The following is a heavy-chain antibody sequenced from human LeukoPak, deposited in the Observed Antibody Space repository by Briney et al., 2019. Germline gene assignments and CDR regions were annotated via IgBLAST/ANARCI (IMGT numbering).Heavy chain of an antibody. CDR1: GGTFSSYA. CDR2: IIPILGIA. J-gene: IGHJ4*02. Sequence: SVKVSCKASGGTFSSYAISWVRQAPGQGLEWMGRIIPILGIANYAQKFQGRVTITAGKSTSTAYMELSSLRSEDTAVYYCARDRPSDSSSWYYWGQGTLVTVSS. V-gene: IGHV1-69*04. CDR3: ARDRPSDSSSWYY. D-gene: IGHD6-13*01.